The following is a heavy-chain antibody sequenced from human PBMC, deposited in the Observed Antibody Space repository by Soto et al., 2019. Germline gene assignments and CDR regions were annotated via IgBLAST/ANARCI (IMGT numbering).Heavy chain of an antibody. D-gene: IGHD3-3*01. CDR1: GYTFTSYG. V-gene: IGHV1-18*01. CDR2: ISAYNGNT. Sequence: ASVKVSCKASGYTFTSYGISWVRQAPGQGLEWMGWISAYNGNTNYAQKLQGRVTMTTDTSTSTAYMELRSLRSDDTAVYYCARWKFLEWSTLGDFDIWGQGTMVTVSS. CDR3: ARWKFLEWSTLGDFDI. J-gene: IGHJ3*02.